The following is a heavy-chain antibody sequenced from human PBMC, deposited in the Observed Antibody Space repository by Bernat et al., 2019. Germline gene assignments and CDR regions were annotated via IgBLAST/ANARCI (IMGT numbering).Heavy chain of an antibody. V-gene: IGHV4-34*01. CDR2: INHSGST. CDR3: ARGQARCTGGVCQRRCYFDY. Sequence: QVQLQQWGAGLLKPSETLSLTCAVYGGSFSGYYWSWIRQPPGKGLEWIGEINHSGSTNYNPSLKSRVTISVDTSKNQFSLKLSSVTAADTAVYYCARGQARCTGGVCQRRCYFDYWGQGTLVTVSS. CDR1: GGSFSGYY. D-gene: IGHD2-8*02. J-gene: IGHJ4*02.